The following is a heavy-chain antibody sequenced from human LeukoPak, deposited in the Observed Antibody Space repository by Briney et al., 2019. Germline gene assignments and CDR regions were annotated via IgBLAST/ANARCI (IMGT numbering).Heavy chain of an antibody. D-gene: IGHD6-13*01. Sequence: GRSLRLSCAASGFTFSSYGMHGVRQAPGKGLEWVAVIWYDGSNKYYADSVKGRFTISRNNSKNTLYLQMNSPRAEDTAVYYCAREPGFEARTTYSSSWYSIAFDMWGQGTRVTVTS. V-gene: IGHV3-33*01. CDR2: IWYDGSNK. CDR1: GFTFSSYG. CDR3: AREPGFEARTTYSSSWYSIAFDM. J-gene: IGHJ3*02.